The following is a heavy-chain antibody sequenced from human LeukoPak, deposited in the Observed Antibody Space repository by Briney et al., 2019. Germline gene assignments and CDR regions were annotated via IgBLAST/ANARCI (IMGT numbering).Heavy chain of an antibody. CDR2: INHSGST. V-gene: IGHV4-34*01. CDR1: GGSFSGYY. J-gene: IGHJ4*02. Sequence: CXVXGGSFSGYYWSWIRQPPGKGLEWIGEINHSGSTNYNPSLKSRVTISVDTSKNQFSLKLSSVTAADTAVYYCAXXXXXXXAGTGYYFDYWGQGTLVTVSS. D-gene: IGHD6-13*01. CDR3: AXXXXXXXAGTGYYFDY.